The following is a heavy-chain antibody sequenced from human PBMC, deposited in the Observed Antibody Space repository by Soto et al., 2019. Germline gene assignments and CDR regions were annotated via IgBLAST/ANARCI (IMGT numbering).Heavy chain of an antibody. D-gene: IGHD2-2*01. V-gene: IGHV1-69*13. Sequence: SVQVSCKASGDTFSTYTITWMRQAPGQGLEWIGEFIPRSATSNYAQKFQGRVTITADESTNTAYMELSSLRSEDTAVYYCARGGLVLVPTTVNSDYYYYAMDVWGQGTTVTVSS. J-gene: IGHJ6*02. CDR2: FIPRSATS. CDR3: ARGGLVLVPTTVNSDYYYYAMDV. CDR1: GDTFSTYT.